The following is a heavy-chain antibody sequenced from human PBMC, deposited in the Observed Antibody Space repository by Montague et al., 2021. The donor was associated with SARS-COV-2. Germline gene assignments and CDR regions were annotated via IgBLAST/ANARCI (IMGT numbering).Heavy chain of an antibody. V-gene: IGHV3-23*01. D-gene: IGHD1-26*01. Sequence: SLRLSCAASGFTFSSHAMSWVRQAPGRGLEWVSGLGDSGDSTYYADSVKGRFTISRDNSNNMLYLQMISLRVEDTAAYYCARHFQSGSYGAYYYYGMDVWGQGTTVTVSS. CDR1: GFTFSSHA. J-gene: IGHJ6*02. CDR2: LGDSGDST. CDR3: ARHFQSGSYGAYYYYGMDV.